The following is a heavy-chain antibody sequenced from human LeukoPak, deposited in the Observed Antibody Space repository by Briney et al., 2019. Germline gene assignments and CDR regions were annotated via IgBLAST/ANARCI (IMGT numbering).Heavy chain of an antibody. CDR1: GFTFSNYG. J-gene: IGHJ6*02. CDR2: IWYDGSKN. V-gene: IGHV3-33*01. Sequence: PGGSLRLSCAASGFTFSNYGMHWVRQAPGKGLEWVAVIWYDGSKNYYADSVKGRFTISRDNAKNTLYLQMNSLRVEDTAVYYCARGDYGYFYCMYVWGQGTTVTVSS. CDR3: ARGDYGYFYCMYV.